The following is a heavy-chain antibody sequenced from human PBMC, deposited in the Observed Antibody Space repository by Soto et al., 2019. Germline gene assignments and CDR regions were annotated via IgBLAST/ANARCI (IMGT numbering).Heavy chain of an antibody. CDR3: XXXXXXXXXXXYSFDN. J-gene: IGHJ4*02. CDR2: ISDSGST. CDR1: GGSMSSYF. Sequence: QLQESGPGLVKPSETLSLTCSLSGGSMSSYFWSWLRQPPGRGLEWIGYISDSGSTNYKTSLKSRXXIXXXXXXXXXXXXXXXXXXXXXXXXXXXXXXXXXXXXXYSFDNWGQGTLVTVSS. V-gene: IGHV4-59*01.